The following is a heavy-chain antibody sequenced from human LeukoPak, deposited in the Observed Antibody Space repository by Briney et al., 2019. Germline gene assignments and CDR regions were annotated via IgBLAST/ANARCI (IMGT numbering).Heavy chain of an antibody. J-gene: IGHJ4*02. CDR1: SGSIDNYY. Sequence: SETLSLTCTISSGSIDNYYWSWIRQPAGQGLEWIGQIYFSGNTNSNPSLKSRVPLSVDRSNNQFSLNLSSVTAADTAVYYCARHLWSEYHKFDYWGQGTLVTVSS. CDR3: ARHLWSEYHKFDY. V-gene: IGHV4-59*01. D-gene: IGHD3-3*01. CDR2: IYFSGNT.